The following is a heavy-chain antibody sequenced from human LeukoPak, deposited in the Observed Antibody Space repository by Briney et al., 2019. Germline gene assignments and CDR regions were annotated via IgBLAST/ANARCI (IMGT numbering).Heavy chain of an antibody. D-gene: IGHD2-2*01. V-gene: IGHV3-64D*06. CDR1: GFTFSSYA. Sequence: GGSLRLSCSASGFTFSSYAMHWVRQAPGKGLEYVSAISSNGGSTYYADSVKGRFTISRDNSKNTLYLQMSSLRAEDTAVYYCVKVPSGVGCCSCTSCYDAFDIWGQGTMVTVSS. CDR3: VKVPSGVGCCSCTSCYDAFDI. CDR2: ISSNGGST. J-gene: IGHJ3*02.